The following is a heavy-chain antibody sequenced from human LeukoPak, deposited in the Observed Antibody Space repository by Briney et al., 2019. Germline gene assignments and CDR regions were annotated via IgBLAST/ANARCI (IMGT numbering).Heavy chain of an antibody. V-gene: IGHV3-74*01. CDR2: ISHDGSST. CDR1: GFTFTNNW. D-gene: IGHD2-15*01. CDR3: ARVSGGAFDV. J-gene: IGHJ3*01. Sequence: PGGSLRLSXAASGFTFTNNWMHWVRQAPTRGLVWVSRISHDGSSTNYADSVKGRSTISRDNTKNTLYLQMNSLRADDTAVYYCARVSGGAFDVWGQGTLVTVSS.